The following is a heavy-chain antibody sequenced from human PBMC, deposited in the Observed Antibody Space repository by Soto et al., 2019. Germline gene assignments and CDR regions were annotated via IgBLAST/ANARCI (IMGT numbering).Heavy chain of an antibody. CDR1: RVAFSKFI. V-gene: IGHV1-69*01. Sequence: QAQLEQSGGEVKKPGSSVKVSCKASRVAFSKFIVTWVRQAPGLGLEWVGGIIPIFGTANYAQKFQGRVTDTADESTNTSYMEVNNLRSEDTAVYYCAKVRYSSPMGYYYGMDVWGQGTTVTVSS. CDR2: IIPIFGTA. D-gene: IGHD6-19*01. J-gene: IGHJ6*02. CDR3: AKVRYSSPMGYYYGMDV.